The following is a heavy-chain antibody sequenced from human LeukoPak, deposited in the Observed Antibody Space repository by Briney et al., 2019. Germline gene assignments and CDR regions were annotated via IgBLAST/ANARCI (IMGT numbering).Heavy chain of an antibody. J-gene: IGHJ3*01. Sequence: GESLKISCKASGYTFSSDWIAWVRQLPGKGLEWMGIIFPVDSETTYSPSFQGQVTISADKSISTAYLQWRSLKASDTSIYFCTRWFSLGSCSRVAMYVWGQATIVSVSS. D-gene: IGHD2-15*01. CDR2: IFPVDSET. CDR1: GYTFSSDW. V-gene: IGHV5-51*01. CDR3: TRWFSLGSCSRVAMYV.